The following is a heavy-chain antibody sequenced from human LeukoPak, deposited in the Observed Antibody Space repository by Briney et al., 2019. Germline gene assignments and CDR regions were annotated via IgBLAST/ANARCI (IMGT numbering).Heavy chain of an antibody. V-gene: IGHV3-74*01. CDR3: ARVIGWDEPFDL. Sequence: GGSLRLSCAASGFSFNTYGMSWVRRAPGKGLVWVSRINTDGSSTNYADFVRGRFTVSRDSAKNTLYLQMNSLRVEDTAVYYCARVIGWDEPFDLWGHGTLVTVSS. D-gene: IGHD1-26*01. CDR2: INTDGSST. J-gene: IGHJ3*01. CDR1: GFSFNTYG.